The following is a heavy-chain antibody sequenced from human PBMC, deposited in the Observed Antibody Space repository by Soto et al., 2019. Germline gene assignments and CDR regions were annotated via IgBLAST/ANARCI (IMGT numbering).Heavy chain of an antibody. CDR3: ARGRGIQLWLEN. V-gene: IGHV4-30-2*01. J-gene: IGHJ4*02. CDR1: GGSISSNGHS. Sequence: QLQLQESGSGLVKPSQTLSLTCAVSGGSISSNGHSWSWIRQPPGKGLEWIGYIFHSGSTYYNPSLNSRVTMSLDTSKNQFSLKVNSVTAADTGVYYCARGRGIQLWLENCGQGTLMTVTS. CDR2: IFHSGST. D-gene: IGHD5-18*01.